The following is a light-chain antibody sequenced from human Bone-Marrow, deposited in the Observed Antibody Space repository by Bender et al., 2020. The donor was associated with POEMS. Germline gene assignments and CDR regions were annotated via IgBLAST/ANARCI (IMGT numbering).Light chain of an antibody. J-gene: IGLJ2*01. CDR1: ASDIGRYNY. CDR2: EVT. Sequence: QSALTQPPSASGSLGQSVTISCTGTASDIGRYNYVSWYRQHPGKAPKLIVFEVTKRPSGVPDRFSGSKSGNTASLTVSGLQAEDEADYYCQSYDSSLSGPTVGGGTRLTVL. V-gene: IGLV2-8*01. CDR3: QSYDSSLSGPT.